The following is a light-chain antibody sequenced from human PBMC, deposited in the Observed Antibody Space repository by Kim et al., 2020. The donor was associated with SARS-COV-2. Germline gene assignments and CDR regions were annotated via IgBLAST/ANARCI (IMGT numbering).Light chain of an antibody. CDR1: SSNIGAGYD. V-gene: IGLV1-40*01. CDR3: QSYDSSLRGV. Sequence: GQRVTIAGTGSSSNIGAGYDVHWYQQLPGTAPHLLIYGNSNRPSGVPDRFSGSNSGTSASLAITGLQAEDEADYYCQSYDSSLRGVFGGGTQLTVL. J-gene: IGLJ3*02. CDR2: GNS.